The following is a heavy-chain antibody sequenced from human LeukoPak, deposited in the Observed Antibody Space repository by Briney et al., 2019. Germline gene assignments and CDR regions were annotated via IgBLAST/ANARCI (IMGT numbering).Heavy chain of an antibody. CDR3: ARYSTTWPYWYFNL. J-gene: IGHJ2*01. CDR2: ISHSGNT. CDR1: GGSISSGSYS. D-gene: IGHD6-13*01. Sequence: PSETLSLTCAVSGGSISSGSYSWSWIRQPPGKGLEWIGYISHSGNTYYSPSLKGRVTISVDKSKNQFSLALTSVTAADTAVYYCARYSTTWPYWYFNLWGRGTLVTVSS. V-gene: IGHV4-30-2*01.